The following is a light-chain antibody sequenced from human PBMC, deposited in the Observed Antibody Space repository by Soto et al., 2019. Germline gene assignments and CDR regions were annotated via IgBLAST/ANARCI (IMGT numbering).Light chain of an antibody. CDR2: STS. V-gene: IGKV3D-15*01. CDR1: ESTSNN. CDR3: QQYPNFPFT. J-gene: IGKJ4*01. Sequence: EIVMTQSPATLSVSLGDRATLTCRASESTSNNLAWYQQKPGQAPRLLIYSTSTRATGVPARFSGSGSGTEFTLTISSLQPDDYAGYYCQQYPNFPFTVGGGTKLEIK.